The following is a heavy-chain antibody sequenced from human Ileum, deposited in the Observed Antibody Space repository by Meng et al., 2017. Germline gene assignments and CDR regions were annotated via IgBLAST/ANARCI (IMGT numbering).Heavy chain of an antibody. CDR1: GTW. J-gene: IGHJ4*02. CDR3: ATSNDRDVYYLGY. D-gene: IGHD3-22*01. Sequence: QGRLEGAGPRLVKPSGTLSLTCAVSGTWWSWVRQPPGKGLEWIGEIFQSGRTNYNPSLKSRVTISIDKSKSQISLQLSAVTAADTAVYSCATSNDRDVYYLGYWGQGTLVTVSS. V-gene: IGHV4-4*02. CDR2: IFQSGRT.